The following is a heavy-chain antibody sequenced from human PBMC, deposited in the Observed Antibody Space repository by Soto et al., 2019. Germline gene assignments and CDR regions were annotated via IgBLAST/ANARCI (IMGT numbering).Heavy chain of an antibody. Sequence: SETLSLTCTVSGGSISSGGYYWSWIRQHPGKGLEWIGYIYYSGSTYYNPSLKSRVTISVDTSKNQFSLKLSSVTAADTAVYYCARFIWSTNNWFDPWGQGTLATVSS. V-gene: IGHV4-31*03. CDR2: IYYSGST. J-gene: IGHJ5*02. CDR3: ARFIWSTNNWFDP. D-gene: IGHD3-10*01. CDR1: GGSISSGGYY.